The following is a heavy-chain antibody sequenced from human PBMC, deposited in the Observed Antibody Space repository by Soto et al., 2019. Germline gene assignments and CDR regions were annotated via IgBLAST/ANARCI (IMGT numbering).Heavy chain of an antibody. CDR3: ARRRYCGVDCYNKFYYGMDV. CDR1: GSTFSSYT. CDR2: IIPVLGVT. Sequence: QVQLVQSGAEVRKPGSSVEVSCMASGSTFSSYTVNWVRQAPGQGLEGIGRIIPVLGVTHYARRVQGRVTITADRSRKTAYMALTSLTSEDTAVYYCARRRYCGVDCYNKFYYGMDVWGQGTTVTVSS. J-gene: IGHJ6*02. V-gene: IGHV1-69*02. D-gene: IGHD2-21*02.